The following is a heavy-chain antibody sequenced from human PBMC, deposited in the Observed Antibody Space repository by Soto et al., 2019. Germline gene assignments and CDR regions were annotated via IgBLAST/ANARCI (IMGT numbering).Heavy chain of an antibody. V-gene: IGHV1-18*01. CDR2: ISDYNGNT. CDR3: SRVSPPPRA. Sequence: VQLVQSGAEVKKPGASVKVSCKASGYTFTSYGITWVRQAPGQGLEWMGWISDYNGNTNYSQKLQVRGTMTTDTSTSTAYMELRSLSSDDTAVYYGSRVSPPPRAWGQGTLVTVSS. CDR1: GYTFTSYG. J-gene: IGHJ4*02.